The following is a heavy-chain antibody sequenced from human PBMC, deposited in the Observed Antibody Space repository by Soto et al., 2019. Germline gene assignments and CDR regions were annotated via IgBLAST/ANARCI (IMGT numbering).Heavy chain of an antibody. D-gene: IGHD3-9*01. Sequence: EVQLVESGGGLVQPGRSLRLSCAASGFTFDDYAMHWGRQAPGKGLEWVSGISWNSGSIGYADSVKGRFTISRDNAKNSLYLQMNSLRAEDTALYYCAKGGLRYFDWLSSHFDYWGQGTLVTVSS. CDR3: AKGGLRYFDWLSSHFDY. J-gene: IGHJ4*02. CDR1: GFTFDDYA. V-gene: IGHV3-9*01. CDR2: ISWNSGSI.